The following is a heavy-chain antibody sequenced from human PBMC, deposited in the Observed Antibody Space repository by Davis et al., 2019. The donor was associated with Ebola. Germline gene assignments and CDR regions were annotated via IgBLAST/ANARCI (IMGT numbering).Heavy chain of an antibody. CDR2: MNPNSGNT. D-gene: IGHD3-10*01. CDR1: GYTFTSYD. Sequence: AASVKVSCKASGYTFTSYDINWVRQATGQGLEWMGWMNPNSGNTGYAQKFQGRVTMTRNTSISTAYMELSRLRSDDTAVYYCARGGGESARTDNWFDPWGQGTLVTVSS. CDR3: ARGGGESARTDNWFDP. V-gene: IGHV1-8*01. J-gene: IGHJ5*02.